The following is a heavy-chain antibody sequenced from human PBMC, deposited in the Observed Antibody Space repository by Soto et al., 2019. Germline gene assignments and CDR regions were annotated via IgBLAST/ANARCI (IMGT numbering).Heavy chain of an antibody. J-gene: IGHJ4*02. Sequence: PSETLSLTGPVSGGSISSSSYYWGWIRQPPGKGLEWIGSIYYSGSTYYNPSLKSRVTISVDTSKNQFSLKLSSVTAADTAVYYCAGGEDDSSGYYWDYWGQGTLVTVSS. CDR2: IYYSGST. V-gene: IGHV4-39*01. CDR3: AGGEDDSSGYYWDY. D-gene: IGHD3-22*01. CDR1: GGSISSSSYY.